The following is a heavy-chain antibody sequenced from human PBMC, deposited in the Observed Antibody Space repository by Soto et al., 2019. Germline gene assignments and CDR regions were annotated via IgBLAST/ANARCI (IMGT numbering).Heavy chain of an antibody. V-gene: IGHV3-23*01. CDR3: AKDGGPGGSTDWYFDL. CDR2: ISRIGGST. D-gene: IGHD2-15*01. J-gene: IGHJ2*01. Sequence: EVQLLESGGGLVQPGGSLRLSCAASGFTFSTYAMSWVRQAPGKGLEWVSGISRIGGSTYYADSVKGRFTISRDNSKNTLYLQMNSLRAEDTALYYCAKDGGPGGSTDWYFDLWGRGTLVTVSS. CDR1: GFTFSTYA.